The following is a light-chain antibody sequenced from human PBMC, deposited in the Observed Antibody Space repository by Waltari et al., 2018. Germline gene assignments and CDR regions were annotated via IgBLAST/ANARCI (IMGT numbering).Light chain of an antibody. Sequence: DIVWTQSSGPLSLSPSERATFSCRASQSVGSSYLAWYQQKPGQAPRLLIYGASRRATGIPDRFSGSGSGTDFTLTISRLEPEDFAVYYCQQYGSSYAFGQGTKLEIK. CDR2: GAS. V-gene: IGKV3-20*01. CDR3: QQYGSSYA. CDR1: QSVGSSY. J-gene: IGKJ2*01.